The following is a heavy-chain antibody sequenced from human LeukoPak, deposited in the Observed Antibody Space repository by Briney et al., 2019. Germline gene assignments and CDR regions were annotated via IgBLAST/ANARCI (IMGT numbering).Heavy chain of an antibody. Sequence: GGSLRLSCAASGFTFSSYNMNWVRQAPGKGLEWVSYISSSSRTIYYADSVKGRFTISRDNSKNTLYLQMNSLRAEDTAVYYCAKDMGRRYGSGSYKAPVDYWGQGTLVTVSS. CDR1: GFTFSSYN. V-gene: IGHV3-48*01. D-gene: IGHD3-10*01. J-gene: IGHJ4*02. CDR3: AKDMGRRYGSGSYKAPVDY. CDR2: ISSSSRTI.